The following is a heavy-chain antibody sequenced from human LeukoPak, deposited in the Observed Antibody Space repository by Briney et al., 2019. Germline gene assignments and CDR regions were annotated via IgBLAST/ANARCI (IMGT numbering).Heavy chain of an antibody. CDR3: ARELYFDWLLTNDAFDI. D-gene: IGHD3-9*01. J-gene: IGHJ3*02. CDR2: IWYDGSNK. Sequence: GGSLRLSCAASGFTFSSYGMHWVRQAPGKGLEWVAVIWYDGSNKYYADSVKGRFTISRDNSKNTLYLQMNSLRAEDTAVYYCARELYFDWLLTNDAFDIWGQGTMVTVSS. CDR1: GFTFSSYG. V-gene: IGHV3-33*01.